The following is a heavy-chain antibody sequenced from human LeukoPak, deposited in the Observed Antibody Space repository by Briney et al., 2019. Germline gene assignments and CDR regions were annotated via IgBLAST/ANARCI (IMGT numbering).Heavy chain of an antibody. V-gene: IGHV3-23*01. J-gene: IGHJ4*02. CDR3: AKSGSVWYFFDY. Sequence: GGSLRLSCAASEFTFSSSAMSWVRQAPGKGPEWVSSISGSDDTTEYADSVKGRFTISRDNSKNTLFLHMNSLRAEDTAVYYCAKSGSVWYFFDYWGQGTLVTVSS. CDR2: ISGSDDTT. CDR1: EFTFSSSA. D-gene: IGHD6-19*01.